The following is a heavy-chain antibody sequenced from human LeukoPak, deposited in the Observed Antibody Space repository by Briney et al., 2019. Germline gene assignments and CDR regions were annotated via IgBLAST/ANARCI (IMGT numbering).Heavy chain of an antibody. V-gene: IGHV3-21*01. CDR2: ISSSSTYI. J-gene: IGHJ4*02. CDR3: ARDVSGSGSYTGHATGMAY. CDR1: GFTFSSYS. Sequence: GGSLRLSCAASGFTFSSYSMNWVRQAPGKGLEWVSSISSSSTYIYYADSLKGRFTISRDNSKNSLYLQMESLTAEDTAVYYCARDVSGSGSYTGHATGMAYWGQGTLVTVSS. D-gene: IGHD3-10*01.